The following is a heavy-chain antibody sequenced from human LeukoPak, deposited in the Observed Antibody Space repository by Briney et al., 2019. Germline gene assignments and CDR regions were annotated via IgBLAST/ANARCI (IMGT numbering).Heavy chain of an antibody. D-gene: IGHD1-26*01. V-gene: IGHV4-30-4*08. J-gene: IGHJ4*02. CDR3: ARYHGGSYTKNFDY. CDR2: IYYSGST. Sequence: SETLSLTCTVSGGSISSGDYYWSWIRQPPGKGLEWIGYIYYSGSTYYNPSLKSRVTISVDTSKNQFSPKLSSVTAADTAVYYCARYHGGSYTKNFDYWGQGTLVTVSS. CDR1: GGSISSGDYY.